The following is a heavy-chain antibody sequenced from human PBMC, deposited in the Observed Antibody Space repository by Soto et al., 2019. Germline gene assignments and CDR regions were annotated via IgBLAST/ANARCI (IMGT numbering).Heavy chain of an antibody. Sequence: EVQLAESGGGLAQPGGSLRLSCAASGFTLSGYAMDWVRQAPGNGLEYVSGISSNGVGTYYANSVQGRFTISRDNSKNTVYLQMGSLRPEDRAVYYCARRARPDFYYMDVWGKGTTVTVSS. J-gene: IGHJ6*03. CDR1: GFTLSGYA. CDR2: ISSNGVGT. V-gene: IGHV3-64*01. CDR3: ARRARPDFYYMDV. D-gene: IGHD6-6*01.